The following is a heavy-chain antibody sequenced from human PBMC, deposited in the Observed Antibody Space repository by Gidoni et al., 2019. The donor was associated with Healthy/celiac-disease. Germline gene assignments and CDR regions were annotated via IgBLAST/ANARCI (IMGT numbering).Heavy chain of an antibody. D-gene: IGHD2-15*01. Sequence: QVQLVESGGGVVQPGGSLRLSCAASGFTFSSYGRHWVRQAPGRGLEWVAVICYDGSNKYYADSVKGRFTISRDNSKNTLYLQMNSLRAEDTAVYYCARVGYCSGGSCYYDAFDIWGQGTMVTVSS. CDR1: GFTFSSYG. J-gene: IGHJ3*02. CDR3: ARVGYCSGGSCYYDAFDI. CDR2: ICYDGSNK. V-gene: IGHV3-33*01.